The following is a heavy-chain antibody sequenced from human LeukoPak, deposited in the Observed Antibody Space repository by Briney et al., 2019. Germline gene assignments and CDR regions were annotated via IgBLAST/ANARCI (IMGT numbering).Heavy chain of an antibody. J-gene: IGHJ4*02. CDR3: AKDYYDSSGYYYFDN. CDR2: FLYDGSNK. Sequence: GGPLKSSCPPLGFTFVSYAFHWSGKVQGKGRDGLELFLYDGSNKYYADSVKGQFTISRDNSKNTLYLQMNSLRAEDTAVYYCAKDYYDSSGYYYFDNWGQGTLVTVSS. CDR1: GFTFVSYA. V-gene: IGHV3-30*18. D-gene: IGHD3-22*01.